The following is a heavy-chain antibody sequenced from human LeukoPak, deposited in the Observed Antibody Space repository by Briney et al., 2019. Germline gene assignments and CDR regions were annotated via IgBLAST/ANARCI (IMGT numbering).Heavy chain of an antibody. CDR1: GFTFSNAW. CDR2: IKSKTDGGTT. CDR3: TGRDSSWYYYNHNLGYFDY. D-gene: IGHD6-13*01. V-gene: IGHV3-15*01. Sequence: GGSLRLSCAASGFTFSNAWMSWVRQAPGKGLEWVGRIKSKTDGGTTDYAAPVKGRFTISRDDSKNTLYLQMSSLKTEDTAVYYCTGRDSSWYYYNHNLGYFDYWGQGTLVTVSS. J-gene: IGHJ4*02.